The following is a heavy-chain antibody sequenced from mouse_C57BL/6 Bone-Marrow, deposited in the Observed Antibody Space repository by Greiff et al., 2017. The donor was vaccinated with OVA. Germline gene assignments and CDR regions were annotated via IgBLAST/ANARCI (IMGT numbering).Heavy chain of an antibody. CDR2: IDPEDGDT. Sequence: VQLQQSGAELVRPGASVKLSCTASGFNIKDYYMHWVKQRPEQGLEWIGRIDPEDGDTEYAPKFQGKATMTADTSSNPAYLQLSSLTSEDTAVYYCTGELRSPFAYWGQGTLVTVSA. D-gene: IGHD3-2*02. CDR1: GFNIKDYY. J-gene: IGHJ3*01. CDR3: TGELRSPFAY. V-gene: IGHV14-1*01.